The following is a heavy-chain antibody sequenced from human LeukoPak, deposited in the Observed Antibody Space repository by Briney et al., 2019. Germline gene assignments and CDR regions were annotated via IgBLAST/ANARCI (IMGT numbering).Heavy chain of an antibody. CDR2: INHSGST. V-gene: IGHV4-34*01. D-gene: IGHD6-6*01. J-gene: IGHJ5*02. CDR1: GGSFSGYY. Sequence: SETLSLTCAVYGGSFSGYYWSWIRQPPGKGLEWIGEINHSGSTNYNPSLTSRVTISVDTSKNQFSLKLSSVTAADTAVYYCARGPLQYSSSSLWFDPWGQGTLVTVSS. CDR3: ARGPLQYSSSSLWFDP.